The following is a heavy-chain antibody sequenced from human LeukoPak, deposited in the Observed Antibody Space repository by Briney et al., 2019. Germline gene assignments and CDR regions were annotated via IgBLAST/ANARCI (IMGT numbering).Heavy chain of an antibody. D-gene: IGHD2-2*01. J-gene: IGHJ4*02. CDR2: ISAYNGNT. CDR3: ARDNSAISDCSSASCFHFKY. V-gene: IGHV1-18*01. CDR1: GSTFTRYG. Sequence: ASVKVSCKASGSTFTRYGITWVRQAPGQGLEWMGWISAYNGNTNYAHKVQGRVTMTTDTSTRTAYMELRSLSSDDTAVYYCARDNSAISDCSSASCFHFKYWGQGTLVTVSS.